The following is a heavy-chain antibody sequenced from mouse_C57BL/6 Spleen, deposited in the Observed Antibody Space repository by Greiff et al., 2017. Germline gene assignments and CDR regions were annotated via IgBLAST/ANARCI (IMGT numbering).Heavy chain of an antibody. D-gene: IGHD2-5*01. J-gene: IGHJ3*01. V-gene: IGHV1-80*01. CDR3: ARSDYSNQFAY. CDR2: IYPGDGDT. Sequence: QVQLKESGAELVKPGASVKISCKASGYAFSSYWMNWVKQRPGKGLEWIGQIYPGDGDTNYNGKFKGKATLTADKSSSTAYMQLSSLTSEDSAVYFCARSDYSNQFAYWGQGTLVTVSA. CDR1: GYAFSSYW.